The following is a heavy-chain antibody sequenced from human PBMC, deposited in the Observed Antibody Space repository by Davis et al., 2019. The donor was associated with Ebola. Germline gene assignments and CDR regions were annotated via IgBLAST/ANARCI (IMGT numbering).Heavy chain of an antibody. CDR1: GYTFTSYG. J-gene: IGHJ4*02. V-gene: IGHV1-18*04. D-gene: IGHD1-26*01. CDR3: AREESDYVSYYFDY. CDR2: ISAYNGNT. Sequence: ASVKVSCKASGYTFTSYGISWVRQAPGQGLEWMGWISAYNGNTNYAQKLQGRVTMTTDTSTSTAYMELRSLRSDDTAVYYCAREESDYVSYYFDYWGQGTLVTVSS.